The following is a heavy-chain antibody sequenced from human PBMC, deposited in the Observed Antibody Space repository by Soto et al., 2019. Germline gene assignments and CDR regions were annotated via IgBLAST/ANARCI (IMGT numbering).Heavy chain of an antibody. CDR2: IYSGGST. D-gene: IGHD3-3*01. CDR3: ARSPLDFWSGYYYYYDMDV. V-gene: IGHV3-53*01. J-gene: IGHJ6*02. CDR1: GFTVSSNY. Sequence: GGSLRLSCAAPGFTVSSNYMSWVRQAPGKGLEWVSVIYSGGSTYYADSVKGRFTISRDNSKNTLYLQMNSLRAEDTAVYYCARSPLDFWSGYYYYYDMDVWGQGTTVTVSS.